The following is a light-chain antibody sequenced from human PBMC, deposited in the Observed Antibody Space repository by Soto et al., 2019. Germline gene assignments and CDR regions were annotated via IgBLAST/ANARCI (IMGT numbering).Light chain of an antibody. Sequence: IQMIQSPSSLSASVGDRVIITFRASQSINSYLHWYQQKPGKAPKLLIYKASTLKSGVRSRFSGSGSGTEFTLTNSIPQPEDLATYYWQQRETFGQGTKVDNK. CDR1: QSINSY. CDR2: KAS. V-gene: IGKV1-39*01. CDR3: QQRET. J-gene: IGKJ1*01.